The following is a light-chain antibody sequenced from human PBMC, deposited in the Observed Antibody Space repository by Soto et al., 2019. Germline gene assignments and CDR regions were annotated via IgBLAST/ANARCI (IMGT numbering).Light chain of an antibody. CDR1: SSDVGSYNL. Sequence: QSVLTQPASVSGSPGQSITISCTGTSSDVGSYNLVSWYQQHPGKAPKLVIYEVTKRPSGISSRFSSSKSGITASLTISGLQAEDGGDYYCCSYAGARTYVLFGGGTKLTVL. J-gene: IGLJ3*02. CDR3: CSYAGARTYVL. V-gene: IGLV2-23*02. CDR2: EVT.